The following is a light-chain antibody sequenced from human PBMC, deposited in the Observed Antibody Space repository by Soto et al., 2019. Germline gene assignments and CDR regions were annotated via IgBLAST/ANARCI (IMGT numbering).Light chain of an antibody. CDR1: SGHNTYA. V-gene: IGLV4-69*01. CDR3: QTWGTGDWV. CDR2: LNNDGSH. J-gene: IGLJ3*02. Sequence: QPVLTQSPSASASLGASVKLTCTLSSGHNTYAIAWHQQQPEKGPRYLMNLNNDGSHSKGDGIPDRFSGSCSGAERYLTISSLQSEDEADYYCQTWGTGDWVFGGGTKLTVL.